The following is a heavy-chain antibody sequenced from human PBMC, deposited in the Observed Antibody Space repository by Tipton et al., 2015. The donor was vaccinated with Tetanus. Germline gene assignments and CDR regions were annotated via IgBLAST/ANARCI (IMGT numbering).Heavy chain of an antibody. CDR1: GGSINSSYY. Sequence: TLSLTCTVSGGSINSSYYWGWIRQPPGKGLEWIGSIYHSGYTYYKASLKSRLSLSVDTSKSQFSLSLRSVTAADTAVYYRTRLPRQWLAHGDYWGQGALVTVSS. J-gene: IGHJ4*02. CDR2: IYHSGYT. D-gene: IGHD6-19*01. V-gene: IGHV4-39*01. CDR3: TRLPRQWLAHGDY.